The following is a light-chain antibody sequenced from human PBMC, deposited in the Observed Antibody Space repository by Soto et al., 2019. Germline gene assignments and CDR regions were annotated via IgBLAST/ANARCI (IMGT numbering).Light chain of an antibody. CDR3: CSLGDPIPVL. V-gene: IGLV2-23*02. J-gene: IGLJ2*01. CDR2: EVT. Sequence: QSALTQPASVSGSPGQSITISCTGTSSDVGSYNLVSWYQQQPGKAPKLIIYEVTKRPSGVSNRFAGSKSGNTASLTISGLQAEDEAEYFCCSLGDPIPVLFGGGTKLTVL. CDR1: SSDVGSYNL.